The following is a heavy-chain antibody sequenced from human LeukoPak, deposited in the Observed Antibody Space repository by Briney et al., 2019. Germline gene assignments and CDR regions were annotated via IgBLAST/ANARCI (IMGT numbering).Heavy chain of an antibody. J-gene: IGHJ6*03. CDR1: GESFSGYY. CDR3: ARDGIVGATIGYYYYYMDV. Sequence: SETLSLTCAVYGESFSGYYWSWIRQPPGKGLEWIGEINHSGSSNNNPSLKSRVTISVDTSKNQFSLKLSSVTAADTAVYYCARDGIVGATIGYYYYYMDVWGKGTTVTVSS. V-gene: IGHV4-34*01. CDR2: INHSGSS. D-gene: IGHD1-26*01.